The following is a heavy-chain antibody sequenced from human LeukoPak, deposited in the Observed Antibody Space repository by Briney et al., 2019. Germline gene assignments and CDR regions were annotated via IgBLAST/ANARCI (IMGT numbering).Heavy chain of an antibody. CDR2: IVVGSGNT. Sequence: ASVKVSCKASGFTSTSSAMQWVRQARGQRLEWIGWIVVGSGNTNYAQKFQERVTITRDMSTSTAYMELSSLRSEDTAVYYCAAVASGYDSLAGDYWGQGTLVTVSS. J-gene: IGHJ4*02. CDR1: GFTSTSSA. D-gene: IGHD5-12*01. V-gene: IGHV1-58*02. CDR3: AAVASGYDSLAGDY.